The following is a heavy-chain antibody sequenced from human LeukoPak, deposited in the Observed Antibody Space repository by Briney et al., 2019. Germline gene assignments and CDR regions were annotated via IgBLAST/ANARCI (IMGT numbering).Heavy chain of an antibody. CDR3: ARDKRVAVAGTYIYYYYMDV. J-gene: IGHJ6*03. CDR2: IYISGSGST. CDR1: GYSISSGYY. Sequence: SETLSLTCTVSGYSISSGYYWSWIRQPAGKGLEWIGRIYISGSGSTNYNPSLKSRVTMSVDTSKNQFSLKLSSVTAADTAVYYCARDKRVAVAGTYIYYYYMDVWGNGTTVTISS. V-gene: IGHV4-38-2*02. D-gene: IGHD6-19*01.